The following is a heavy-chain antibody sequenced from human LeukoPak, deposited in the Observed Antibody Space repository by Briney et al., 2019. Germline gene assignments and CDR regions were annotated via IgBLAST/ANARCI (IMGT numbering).Heavy chain of an antibody. J-gene: IGHJ4*02. Sequence: PGESLKISCKGPGYRFTSYWITWVRQMPGKGLEWMGRIDPSDSYTNYTPSFQGHVTISADKSISTAYLQWSSLKASDTAMYYCARHIGRAATDFDYWGQGTLVTVSS. CDR2: IDPSDSYT. CDR3: ARHIGRAATDFDY. D-gene: IGHD2-15*01. V-gene: IGHV5-10-1*01. CDR1: GYRFTSYW.